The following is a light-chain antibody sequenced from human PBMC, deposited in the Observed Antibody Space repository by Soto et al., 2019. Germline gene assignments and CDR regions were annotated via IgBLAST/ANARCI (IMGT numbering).Light chain of an antibody. CDR3: QQSYSTPPT. J-gene: IGKJ4*01. Sequence: DIQMTQSPSSLSASVGDRVTITCRASQSISSYLNWYQQKPGKAPKLLIYAASSLQSGVPSRFSCSGSGTDFTLNNSSLQPEDFATYYCQQSYSTPPTFGGGTKVEIK. V-gene: IGKV1-39*01. CDR1: QSISSY. CDR2: AAS.